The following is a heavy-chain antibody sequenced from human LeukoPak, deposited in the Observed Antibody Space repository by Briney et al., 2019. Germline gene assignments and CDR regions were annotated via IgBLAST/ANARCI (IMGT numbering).Heavy chain of an antibody. CDR2: LYTTGSF. V-gene: IGHV4-4*07. CDR3: ARERRAAGSNWSDP. CDR1: GSSISNYD. J-gene: IGHJ5*02. Sequence: SETLSLTCTIPGSSISNYDWSWIRQPAGKGLEWIGRLYTTGSFNYNPYFKSRVTMSLDMSKSQFSLKLRSVTAADTAVYYCARERRAAGSNWSDPWGQGMLVTVSS. D-gene: IGHD2-15*01.